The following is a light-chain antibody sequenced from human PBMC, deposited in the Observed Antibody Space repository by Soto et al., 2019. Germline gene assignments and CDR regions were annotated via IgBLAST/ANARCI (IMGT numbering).Light chain of an antibody. V-gene: IGLV1-40*01. Sequence: QSVLTQPPSVSGAPGQRVTISCSGSRSNIGASYHVHWYQHLPGTAPKLLIYGNSNRPSGVPDRFSGSKSVTSASLAITGLQAEDEADYYCQSYASMLSCVFGTGTKLTVL. CDR1: RSNIGASYH. J-gene: IGLJ1*01. CDR2: GNS. CDR3: QSYASMLSCV.